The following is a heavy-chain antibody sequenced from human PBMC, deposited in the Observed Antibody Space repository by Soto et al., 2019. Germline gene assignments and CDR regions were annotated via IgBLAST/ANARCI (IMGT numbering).Heavy chain of an antibody. CDR3: AREIVVARGASYFDY. D-gene: IGHD2-2*01. J-gene: IGHJ4*02. V-gene: IGHV3-7*04. Sequence: GGSLRLSCVGSGFTFSSNWRTWVRQATGKGLEWVGNIRQDGSEKNYVDSVKGRFTISRDNAKNSLYLQMNSLRAEDTAVYYCAREIVVARGASYFDYWGPGTLVTVSS. CDR2: IRQDGSEK. CDR1: GFTFSSNW.